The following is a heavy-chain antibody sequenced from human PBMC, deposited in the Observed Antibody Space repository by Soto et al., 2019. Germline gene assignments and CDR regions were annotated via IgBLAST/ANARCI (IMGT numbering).Heavy chain of an antibody. CDR3: ARDYDSSGYYPFAFDI. J-gene: IGHJ3*02. Sequence: SVKVSCKASGGTFSSYAISWVRQAPGQGLEWMGGIIPIFGTANYAQKFQGRVTITADESTSTAYMELSSLRSEDTAVYYCARDYDSSGYYPFAFDIWGQGTVVTVSS. D-gene: IGHD3-22*01. CDR2: IIPIFGTA. CDR1: GGTFSSYA. V-gene: IGHV1-69*13.